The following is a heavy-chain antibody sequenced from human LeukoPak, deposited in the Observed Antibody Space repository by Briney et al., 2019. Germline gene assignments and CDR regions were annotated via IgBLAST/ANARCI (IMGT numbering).Heavy chain of an antibody. D-gene: IGHD3-10*01. CDR2: IYYSGST. Sequence: SGTLSLTCTVSGGSISGDYWSWIRQAPGKGLEWIAYIYYSGSTNHNPSLKSRVTISVDTSKNQFPLKLTSVTATDTAVYYCARDRGSGGGFDYWGQGTLVTVSS. V-gene: IGHV4-59*01. CDR1: GGSISGDY. J-gene: IGHJ4*02. CDR3: ARDRGSGGGFDY.